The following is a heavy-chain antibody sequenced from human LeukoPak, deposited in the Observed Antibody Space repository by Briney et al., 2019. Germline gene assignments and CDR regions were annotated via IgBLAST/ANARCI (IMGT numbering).Heavy chain of an antibody. CDR1: GYTFTGYY. Sequence: ASVKVSCKASGYTFTGYYMHWVRRAPGQGLEWMGWINPNSGGTNYAQKFQGRVTMTRDTSISTAYMELSRLRSDDTAVYYCARSKYSGFYYFDYWGQGTLVTVSS. CDR3: ARSKYSGFYYFDY. V-gene: IGHV1-2*02. D-gene: IGHD5-12*01. CDR2: INPNSGGT. J-gene: IGHJ4*02.